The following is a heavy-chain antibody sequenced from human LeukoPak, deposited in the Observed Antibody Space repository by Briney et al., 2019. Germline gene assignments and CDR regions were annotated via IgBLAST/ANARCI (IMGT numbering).Heavy chain of an antibody. CDR1: GFTFSSYW. V-gene: IGHV3-7*01. CDR3: AREHVVPAARRGIGYDDYYYMDV. CDR2: IKQDGSEK. J-gene: IGHJ6*03. Sequence: GGSLRLSCAASGFTFSSYWMSWVRQAPGKGLEWVANIKQDGSEKYYVDSVKGRFTISRDNAENSLYLQMNSLRAEDTAEYYCAREHVVPAARRGIGYDDYYYMDVWGKGTTVTVSS. D-gene: IGHD2-2*01.